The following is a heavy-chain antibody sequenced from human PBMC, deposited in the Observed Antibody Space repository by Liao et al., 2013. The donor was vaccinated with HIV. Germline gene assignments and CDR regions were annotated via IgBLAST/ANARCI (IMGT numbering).Heavy chain of an antibody. D-gene: IGHD1-1*01. V-gene: IGHV4-61*02. CDR3: ARGYKDFDY. CDR2: IHTGGST. CDR1: GGSMNSSVYY. J-gene: IGHJ4*02. Sequence: QVHLQESGPGLVQPSQTLSVTCTVSGGSMNSSVYYWSWIRQPAGKGLEWIGRIHTGGSTSYNPSLKSRVTISLDTSKRQFSLTLRSVSASDTAKYFCARGYKDFDYWGQGTLVTVSS.